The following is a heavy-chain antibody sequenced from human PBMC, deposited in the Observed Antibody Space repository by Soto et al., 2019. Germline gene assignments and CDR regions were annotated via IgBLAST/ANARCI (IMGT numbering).Heavy chain of an antibody. J-gene: IGHJ4*02. CDR2: ISSSSSYI. Sequence: GGSLRLSCAASGFTFSSYSMNWVRQAPGKGLEWVSSISSSSSYIYYADSVKGRFTISRDNAKNSLYLQMNSLRAEDTAVYYCARDIASETGGVDYWGQGTLVTVSS. D-gene: IGHD2-8*02. CDR1: GFTFSSYS. CDR3: ARDIASETGGVDY. V-gene: IGHV3-21*01.